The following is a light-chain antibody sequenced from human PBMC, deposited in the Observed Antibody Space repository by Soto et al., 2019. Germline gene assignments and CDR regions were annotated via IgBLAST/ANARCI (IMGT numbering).Light chain of an antibody. J-gene: IGLJ1*01. CDR2: EVN. CDR1: STAVGGYNY. CDR3: GSYTSTDTPFV. Sequence: QSALAQPSSVSGSPGQSITIASTGTSTAVGGYNYVSWYQHHPGKGPKLIIYEVNNRPSGVSDRFSGSKSGNKASLTISNLEAEDESDYYCGSYTSTDTPFVFGTGTKVTVL. V-gene: IGLV2-14*01.